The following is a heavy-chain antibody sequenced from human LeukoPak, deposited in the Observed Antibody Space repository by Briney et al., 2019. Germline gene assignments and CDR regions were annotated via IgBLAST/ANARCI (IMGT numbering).Heavy chain of an antibody. V-gene: IGHV4-34*01. CDR1: GGSFSGYY. CDR3: ARAGGSPNWFDP. J-gene: IGHJ5*02. CDR2: INHSGST. Sequence: PSETLSLTCAVYGGSFSGYYWSWIRQPPGKGLEWIGEINHSGSTNYNPFLKSRVTISVDTSKNQFSLKLSSVTAADTAVYYCARAGGSPNWFDPWGQGTLVTVSS. D-gene: IGHD5-12*01.